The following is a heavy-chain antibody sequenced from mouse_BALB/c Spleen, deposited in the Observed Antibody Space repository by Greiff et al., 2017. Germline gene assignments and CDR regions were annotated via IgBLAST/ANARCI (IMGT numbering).Heavy chain of an antibody. Sequence: VQLQQSGPELVKPGASVRISCKASGYTFTSYYIHWVKQRPGQGLEWIGWIYPGNVNTKYNEKFKGKATLTADKSSSTAYMQLSSLTSEDSAVYFCARGYGSSYGAMDYWGQGTSVTVSS. CDR3: ARGYGSSYGAMDY. CDR1: GYTFTSYY. J-gene: IGHJ4*01. D-gene: IGHD1-1*01. V-gene: IGHV1S56*01. CDR2: IYPGNVNT.